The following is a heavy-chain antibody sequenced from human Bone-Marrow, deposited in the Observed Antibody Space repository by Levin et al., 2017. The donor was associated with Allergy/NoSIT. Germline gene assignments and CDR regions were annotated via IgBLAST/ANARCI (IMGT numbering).Heavy chain of an antibody. J-gene: IGHJ4*02. CDR1: GGSFNSDDYS. Sequence: SQTLSLTCDVSGGSFNSDDYSWSWIRQPPGKGLEWIGYIYRSGAAHYNPSLKSRLTISVDTSKRQFSLNLRSVTAADTATYYCVRAVPATRYFDFWGQGTLVTVSS. CDR2: IYRSGAA. V-gene: IGHV4-30-2*01. CDR3: VRAVPATRYFDF. D-gene: IGHD2-2*01.